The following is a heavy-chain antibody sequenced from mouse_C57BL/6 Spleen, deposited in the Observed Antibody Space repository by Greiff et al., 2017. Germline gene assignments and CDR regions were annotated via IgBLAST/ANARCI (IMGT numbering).Heavy chain of an antibody. CDR2: IDPETGGT. CDR1: GYTFTDYE. J-gene: IGHJ2*01. CDR3: TRSGRMVTTDFDY. V-gene: IGHV1-15*01. Sequence: QVQLQQSGAELVRPGASVTLSCKASGYTFTDYEMHWVKQTPVHGLEWIGAIDPETGGTAYNQKFKGKAILTADKSSSTAYMELRSLTSEDSAVYYCTRSGRMVTTDFDYWGQGTTLTVSS. D-gene: IGHD2-2*01.